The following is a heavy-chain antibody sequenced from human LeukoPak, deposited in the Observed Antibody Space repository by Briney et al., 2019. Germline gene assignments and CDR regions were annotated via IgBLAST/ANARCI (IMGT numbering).Heavy chain of an antibody. V-gene: IGHV4-39*01. Sequence: SKTLSLTCTVSGGSISSSSYYWGWIRQPPGKGLEWIGSIYYSGSTYYNPSLKSRVTISVDTSKNQFSLKLSSVTAADTAVYYCARQNIAVDYWGQGTLVTVSS. CDR3: ARQNIAVDY. J-gene: IGHJ4*02. CDR2: IYYSGST. D-gene: IGHD6-19*01. CDR1: GGSISSSSYY.